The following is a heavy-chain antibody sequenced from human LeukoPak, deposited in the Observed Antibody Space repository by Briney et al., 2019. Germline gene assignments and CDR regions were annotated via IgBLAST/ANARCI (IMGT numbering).Heavy chain of an antibody. CDR3: ARDSSGYGFIDY. J-gene: IGHJ4*02. V-gene: IGHV4-30-4*01. D-gene: IGHD3-22*01. CDR2: IYYSGST. Sequence: PSETLSLTCTVSGDSVSSGTYYWSWIRQPPGKGLEWIGYIYYSGSTYYNPSLKSRVTISVDTSKNQFSLKLSSVTAVDTAVYYCARDSSGYGFIDYWGQGTLVTVSS. CDR1: GDSVSSGTYY.